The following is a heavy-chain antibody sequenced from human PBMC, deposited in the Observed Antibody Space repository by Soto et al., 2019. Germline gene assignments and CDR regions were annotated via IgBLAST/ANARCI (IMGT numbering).Heavy chain of an antibody. D-gene: IGHD6-6*01. CDR1: GFTFSSYG. J-gene: IGHJ6*03. Sequence: GGSLRLSCAASGFTFSSYGMHWVRQAPGKGLEWVAVIWYDGSNKYYADSVKGRFTISRDNSKNTLYLQMNSLRAEDTAVYYCARDLREEQLGYYYYYYMDVWGKGTTVTVSS. CDR2: IWYDGSNK. CDR3: ARDLREEQLGYYYYYYMDV. V-gene: IGHV3-33*01.